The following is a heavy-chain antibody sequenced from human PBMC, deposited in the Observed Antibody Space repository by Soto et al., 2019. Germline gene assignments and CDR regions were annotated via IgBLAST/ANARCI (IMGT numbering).Heavy chain of an antibody. D-gene: IGHD5-18*01. CDR1: GYSFTSYW. CDR2: IYPGDSDT. Sequence: ESLKISGKGSGYSFTSYWIGWVRQIPGKGLEWMGIIYPGDSDTRYSPSFQGQVTISADKSISTAYLQWSSLKASDTAMYYCARHVGKLWLLGASYYYGMDVWGQGTTVTVSS. CDR3: ARHVGKLWLLGASYYYGMDV. J-gene: IGHJ6*02. V-gene: IGHV5-51*01.